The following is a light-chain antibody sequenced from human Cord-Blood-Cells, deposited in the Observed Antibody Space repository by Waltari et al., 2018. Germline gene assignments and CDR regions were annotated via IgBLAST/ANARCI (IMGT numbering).Light chain of an antibody. Sequence: LTQSPGSRSLSPGERATLSCRASQSVSSSYLAWYQQKPGQAPRLLIYGASSRATGIPDRFSGSGSGTDFTLTISRLEPEDFAVYYCQQYGSSPLTFGPGTKVDIK. CDR3: QQYGSSPLT. CDR1: QSVSSSY. V-gene: IGKV3-20*01. CDR2: GAS. J-gene: IGKJ3*01.